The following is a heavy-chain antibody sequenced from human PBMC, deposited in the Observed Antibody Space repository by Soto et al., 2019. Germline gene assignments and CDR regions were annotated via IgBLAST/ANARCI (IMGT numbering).Heavy chain of an antibody. J-gene: IGHJ6*02. Sequence: QVQLVQSGAEVKKPGASVKVSCKASGYTFTSYYMHWVRLAPGQGLEWMGIINPDGGGTSYAQQFQGRVIMTRDTSTSTVYMEMSSLRSEDTAVYHRAVGGNSLSMDVWGQGTTVTGSS. V-gene: IGHV1-46*01. CDR3: AVGGNSLSMDV. CDR1: GYTFTSYY. CDR2: INPDGGGT. D-gene: IGHD4-4*01.